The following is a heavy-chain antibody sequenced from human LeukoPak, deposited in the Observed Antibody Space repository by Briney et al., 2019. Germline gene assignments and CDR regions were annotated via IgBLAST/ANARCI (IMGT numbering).Heavy chain of an antibody. CDR1: GFTFSNYA. CDR3: VKRGRSGEYAYDH. CDR2: VSNCWGNT. Sequence: GESLRLSCSASGFTFSNYAMHWVRQAPARGLQYVSAVSNCWGNTYYADFVQGIFNISRDNTQNHLYLQIRSLRPQCTAGYYCVKRGRSGEYAYDHWGEGTLVTVSP. V-gene: IGHV3-64D*06. D-gene: IGHD4-17*01. J-gene: IGHJ4*02.